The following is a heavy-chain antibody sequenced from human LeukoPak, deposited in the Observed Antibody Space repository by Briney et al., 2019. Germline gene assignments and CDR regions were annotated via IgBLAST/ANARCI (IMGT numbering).Heavy chain of an antibody. CDR2: IRYDGSNK. CDR1: GFTFSSYG. V-gene: IGHV3-30*02. CDR3: AKDYDILTGYYKLGIDY. Sequence: PGGSLRLSCAASGFTFSSYGMHWVRQAPGKGLEWVAFIRYDGSNKYYADSVKGRFTISRDNSKNTLYLQMNSLRAEDTAVYYCAKDYDILTGYYKLGIDYWGQGTLVTVSS. J-gene: IGHJ4*02. D-gene: IGHD3-9*01.